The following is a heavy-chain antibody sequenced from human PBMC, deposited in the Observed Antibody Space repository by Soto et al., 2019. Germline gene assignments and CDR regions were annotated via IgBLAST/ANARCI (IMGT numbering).Heavy chain of an antibody. D-gene: IGHD5-18*01. CDR1: GYTFTSYD. V-gene: IGHV1-8*01. J-gene: IGHJ5*02. CDR2: MNPNSGNT. Sequence: ASVKVSCKASGYTFTSYDINWVRQATGQGLEWMGWMNPNSGNTGYAQKFQGRVTMTRNTSISTAYMELSSLRSEDTAVYYCARDGWIQLLYNWFDPWGQGTLVTVSS. CDR3: ARDGWIQLLYNWFDP.